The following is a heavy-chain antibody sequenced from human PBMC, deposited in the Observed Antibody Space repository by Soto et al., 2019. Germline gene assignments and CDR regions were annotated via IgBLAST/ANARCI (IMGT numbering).Heavy chain of an antibody. CDR3: AKVKDGDYGHFDY. D-gene: IGHD4-17*01. J-gene: IGHJ4*02. Sequence: GGSLRLSCAASGFTFSSYAMRWVRQAPGKGQEWVSVISGSGGSTYYSDSVKGRFTISRDNSKNTLYLQMNSLRVEDTAVYYCAKVKDGDYGHFDYWGQGTLVTVSS. CDR1: GFTFSSYA. V-gene: IGHV3-23*01. CDR2: ISGSGGST.